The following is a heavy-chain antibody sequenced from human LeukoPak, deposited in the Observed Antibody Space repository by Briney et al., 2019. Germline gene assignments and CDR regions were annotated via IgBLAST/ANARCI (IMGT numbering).Heavy chain of an antibody. CDR1: GGSIRGFF. Sequence: SETLSLTCTVSGGSIRGFFWSWIRQPPGKGLEWIGYIFYSGGTYYNPSLMSRVTISVDMSTNQFSLKLTSVTAADTAVYYCGRHDYGGNSAWFDPWGQGTLVTVSS. V-gene: IGHV4-59*01. CDR3: GRHDYGGNSAWFDP. D-gene: IGHD4-23*01. J-gene: IGHJ5*02. CDR2: IFYSGGT.